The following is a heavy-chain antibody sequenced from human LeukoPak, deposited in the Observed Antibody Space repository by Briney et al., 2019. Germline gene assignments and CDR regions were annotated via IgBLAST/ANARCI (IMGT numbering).Heavy chain of an antibody. V-gene: IGHV3-7*01. CDR3: ARDSYSSSWGGKYNWFDP. Sequence: GGSLRLSCAASGSTFSSYWMSWVRQAPGKGLEWVANIKQDGSEKYYVDSVKGRFTISRDNAKNSLYLQMNSLRAEDTAVYYCARDSYSSSWGGKYNWFDPWGQGTLVTVPS. D-gene: IGHD6-13*01. CDR1: GSTFSSYW. J-gene: IGHJ5*02. CDR2: IKQDGSEK.